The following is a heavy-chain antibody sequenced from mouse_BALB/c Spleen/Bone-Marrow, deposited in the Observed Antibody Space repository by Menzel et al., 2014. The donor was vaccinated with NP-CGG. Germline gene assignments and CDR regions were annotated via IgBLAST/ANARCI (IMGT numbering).Heavy chain of an antibody. J-gene: IGHJ2*01. Sequence: VQLQQSGAELVKPGASVKLSCTASGFNIKDTYMNWVKQRPEQGLEWIGRIDPANGNTKYDPKFQGKATITADTSSNTAYRQLSSLTSEDTAVYYCALYYDYDVGYWGQGTTLTVSS. CDR1: GFNIKDTY. V-gene: IGHV14-3*02. CDR2: IDPANGNT. D-gene: IGHD2-4*01. CDR3: ALYYDYDVGY.